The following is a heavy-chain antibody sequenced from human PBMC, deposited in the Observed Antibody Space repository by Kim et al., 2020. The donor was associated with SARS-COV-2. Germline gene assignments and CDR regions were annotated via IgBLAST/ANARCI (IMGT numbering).Heavy chain of an antibody. V-gene: IGHV3-33*05. CDR3: AREKRGYSYNYYYYYGM. J-gene: IGHJ6*01. D-gene: IGHD5-18*01. CDR2: ISYDGSNK. CDR1: GFTFSSYG. Sequence: GGSLRLSCAASGFTFSSYGMHWVRQAPGKGLEWVAVISYDGSNKYYADSVKGRFTISRDNSKNTLYLQMNSLRAEDTAVYYCAREKRGYSYNYYYYYGM.